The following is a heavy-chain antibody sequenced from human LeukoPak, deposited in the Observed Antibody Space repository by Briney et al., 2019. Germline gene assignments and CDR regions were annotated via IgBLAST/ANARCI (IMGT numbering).Heavy chain of an antibody. J-gene: IGHJ3*02. CDR1: GFTFSQYA. CDR3: AREADCSGGTCYRGAFDI. D-gene: IGHD2-15*01. V-gene: IGHV3-33*01. CDR2: IWYDGSNN. Sequence: PGGSLRLPCAASGFTFSQYAMHWVRQAPGKGLEWVAAIWYDGSNNYYVDSVKGRFTISRDNSKNTLYLQMNSLRAEDTAVYYCAREADCSGGTCYRGAFDIWGQGTMVTVSS.